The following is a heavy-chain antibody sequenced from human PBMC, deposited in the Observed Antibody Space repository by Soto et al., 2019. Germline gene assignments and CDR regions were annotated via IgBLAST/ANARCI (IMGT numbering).Heavy chain of an antibody. CDR2: IYYSGST. Sequence: PSETLSLTCTVSGGSISSGDYYWSWIRQPPGKGLEWIGYIYYSGSTYYNPSLKSRVTISVDTSKNQFSLKLSSVTAADTAVYYCARAGLQLYYDGMDGCGHGTKVSVCS. D-gene: IGHD5-12*01. V-gene: IGHV4-30-4*01. CDR1: GGSISSGDYY. J-gene: IGHJ6*02. CDR3: ARAGLQLYYDGMDG.